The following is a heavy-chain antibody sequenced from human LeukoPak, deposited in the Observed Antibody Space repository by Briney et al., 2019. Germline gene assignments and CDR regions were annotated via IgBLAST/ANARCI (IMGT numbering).Heavy chain of an antibody. CDR1: GFTFSSYA. J-gene: IGHJ4*02. CDR3: ARERLPYSSGWYYFDY. CDR2: ISSNGGST. V-gene: IGHV3-64*01. D-gene: IGHD6-19*01. Sequence: GSLRLSCAASGFTFSSYAMHWVRQAPGKGLEYVSAISSNGGSTYYANSVKGRFTISRDNSKNTLYLQMGSLRAEDMAVYYCARERLPYSSGWYYFDYWGQGTLVTVSS.